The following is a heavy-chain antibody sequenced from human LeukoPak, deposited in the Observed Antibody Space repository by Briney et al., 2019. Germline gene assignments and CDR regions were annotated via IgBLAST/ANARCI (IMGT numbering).Heavy chain of an antibody. J-gene: IGHJ5*02. CDR2: INPSGGST. Sequence: ASVKVSCKASGYTFTSYYMHWVRQAPGQGLEWMGMINPSGGSTSYAQKFQGRVTMTRDTSTSTVYMELSSLRSEDTAVYYCARVPYGDYVSNWFDPWGQGTLVTVSS. CDR1: GYTFTSYY. V-gene: IGHV1-46*01. CDR3: ARVPYGDYVSNWFDP. D-gene: IGHD4-17*01.